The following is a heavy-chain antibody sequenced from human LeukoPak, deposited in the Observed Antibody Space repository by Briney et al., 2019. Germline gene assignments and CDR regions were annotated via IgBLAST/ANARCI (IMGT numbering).Heavy chain of an antibody. D-gene: IGHD2-21*02. Sequence: GGSLRLSCAASGFTFSSYAMHWVRQAPGKGLEYVSAISSNGGSTYYANSVKGRFTISRDNSKNTLYLQMGSLRAEDMAVYYCARGAAYCGGDCYQTYYFGYWGQGTLVTVSS. V-gene: IGHV3-64*01. CDR3: ARGAAYCGGDCYQTYYFGY. J-gene: IGHJ4*02. CDR1: GFTFSSYA. CDR2: ISSNGGST.